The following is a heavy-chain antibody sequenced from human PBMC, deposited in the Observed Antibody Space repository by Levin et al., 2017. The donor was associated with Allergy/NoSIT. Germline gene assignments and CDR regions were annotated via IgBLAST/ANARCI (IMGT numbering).Heavy chain of an antibody. CDR2: INSDGSST. V-gene: IGHV3-74*01. Sequence: TGGSLRLSCAASGFTFSSYWMHWVRQAPGKGLVWVSRINSDGSSTSYADSVKGRFTISRDNAKNTLYLQMNSLRAEDTAVYYCARESGYCSGGSCYSGGGAAFDIWGQGTMVTVSS. CDR1: GFTFSSYW. D-gene: IGHD2-15*01. CDR3: ARESGYCSGGSCYSGGGAAFDI. J-gene: IGHJ3*02.